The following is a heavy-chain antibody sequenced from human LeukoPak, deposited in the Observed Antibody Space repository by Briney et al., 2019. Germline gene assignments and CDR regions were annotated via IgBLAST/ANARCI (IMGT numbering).Heavy chain of an antibody. Sequence: GGSLRLSCAASGFTFSNAWMSWVRQAPGKGLEWVGRIKSKTDGGTTDYAAPVKGRFTISRDDSKNTLYLQMNSLKTEDTAVYYCTTVDCSSTSCHYYYYYMDVWGKGTTVTVSS. V-gene: IGHV3-15*01. CDR3: TTVDCSSTSCHYYYYYMDV. J-gene: IGHJ6*03. CDR2: IKSKTDGGTT. D-gene: IGHD2-2*01. CDR1: GFTFSNAW.